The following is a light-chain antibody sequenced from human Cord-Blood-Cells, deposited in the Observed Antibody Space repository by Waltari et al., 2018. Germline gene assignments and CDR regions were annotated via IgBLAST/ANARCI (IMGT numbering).Light chain of an antibody. CDR1: SSDVGSYNL. CDR3: CSYAGSSTRWV. V-gene: IGLV2-23*01. J-gene: IGLJ3*02. CDR2: EGS. Sequence: QSALTQPASVSGSPGQSITISCTGTSSDVGSYNLVSWYQQHPGKAPKLMIYEGSKRPSGGSNRFSGSKSGNTASLTISGLQAEDEADYYCCSYAGSSTRWVFGGGTKLTVL.